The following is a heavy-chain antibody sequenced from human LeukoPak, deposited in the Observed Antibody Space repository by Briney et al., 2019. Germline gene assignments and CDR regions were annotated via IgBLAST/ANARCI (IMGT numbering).Heavy chain of an antibody. D-gene: IGHD6-13*01. Sequence: GGSLRLSCAASGFTFSSYSMNWVRQAPGKGLEWVSSISSSSSYIYYADSVKGRFTISRDNAKNSLYLQMNSLRAEDTAVYCCASSPARIAEFDYWGQGTLVTVSS. J-gene: IGHJ4*02. CDR2: ISSSSSYI. CDR1: GFTFSSYS. CDR3: ASSPARIAEFDY. V-gene: IGHV3-21*01.